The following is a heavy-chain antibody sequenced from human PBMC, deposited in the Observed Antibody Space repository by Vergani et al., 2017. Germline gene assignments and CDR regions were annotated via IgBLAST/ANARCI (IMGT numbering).Heavy chain of an antibody. V-gene: IGHV3-30*18. CDR1: GFPFSSYG. J-gene: IGHJ4*02. D-gene: IGHD1-26*01. Sequence: VQLLESGGGLVQPGGSLRLSCAASGFPFSSYGMHWVRQAPGKGLEWVAVISYDGSNKYYADSVKGRFTISRDNSKNTLYLQMNSLRAEDTAVYYCAKDPIVGATVPPSYYFDYWGQGTLVTVSS. CDR2: ISYDGSNK. CDR3: AKDPIVGATVPPSYYFDY.